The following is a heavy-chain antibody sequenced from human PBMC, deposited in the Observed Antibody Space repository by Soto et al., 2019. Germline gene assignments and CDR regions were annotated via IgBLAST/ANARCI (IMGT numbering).Heavy chain of an antibody. V-gene: IGHV3-11*06. CDR3: ARLRASGWYMGGYLDS. CDR2: IVTSSAYT. CDR1: GFTFSDYY. D-gene: IGHD6-13*01. J-gene: IGHJ4*02. Sequence: VQLVESGGGLVKPGGSLRLSCVVSGFTFSDYYMSWLRQAPGKGLEWVSYIVTSSAYTKYADSVKGRFSISRDNAKNSLYLEMNSLRLEDTAVYYCARLRASGWYMGGYLDSWGQGTLVTLSS.